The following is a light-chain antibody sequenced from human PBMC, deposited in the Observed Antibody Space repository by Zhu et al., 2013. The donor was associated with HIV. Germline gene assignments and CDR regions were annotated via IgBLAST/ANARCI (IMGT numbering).Light chain of an antibody. V-gene: IGKV1-27*01. CDR2: AAS. J-gene: IGKJ4*01. CDR3: QKYSGVPLT. CDR1: QGIGNS. Sequence: DIQMTQSPSSLSASVGGRANITCRASQGIGNSLAWFQQKPGKVPNLLVYAASTLVSGVPSRFSGGGSGTDFILTINSLLPEDVGTYYCQKYSGVPLTFGGGTKVEI.